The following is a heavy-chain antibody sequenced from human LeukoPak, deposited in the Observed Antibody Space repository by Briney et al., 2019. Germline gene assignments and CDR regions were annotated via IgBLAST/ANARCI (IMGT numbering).Heavy chain of an antibody. J-gene: IGHJ6*03. Sequence: SQTLSLTCTVSGGSISIGSYYGSWIRQPAGKGLVWIGRIYTSGSTNYNPSRKSRVTISVDTSKNQFSLKLSSVTAADTAVYYCARDPRILYCSSTSCQGDYYYMDVWGKGTTVTVSS. D-gene: IGHD2-2*01. CDR3: ARDPRILYCSSTSCQGDYYYMDV. V-gene: IGHV4-61*02. CDR1: GGSISIGSYY. CDR2: IYTSGST.